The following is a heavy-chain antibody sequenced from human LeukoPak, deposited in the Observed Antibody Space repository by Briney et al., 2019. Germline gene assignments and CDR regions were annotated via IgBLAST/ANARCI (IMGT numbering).Heavy chain of an antibody. CDR3: AKDYNRAYYYGSGFDY. D-gene: IGHD3-10*01. CDR2: IKQDGSEK. Sequence: GGSLRLSCAASGFTFSSYWMSWVRQSPGQGLEGVANIKQDGSEKYYVDSVKGRFTISRDNAKNSLYLQVNSLRAEDTSVYYCAKDYNRAYYYGSGFDYWGQGTLVTVSS. V-gene: IGHV3-7*01. CDR1: GFTFSSYW. J-gene: IGHJ4*02.